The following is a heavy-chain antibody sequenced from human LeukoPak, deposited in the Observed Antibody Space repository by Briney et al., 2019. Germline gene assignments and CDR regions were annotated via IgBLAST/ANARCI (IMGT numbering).Heavy chain of an antibody. CDR1: GGSISNTNYY. Sequence: SETLSLTCTVSGGSISNTNYYWAWIRQPPGRGLEWIGSIYYTGTTFDNPSLKSRVTLSVDTSKNQFSLKLSSVTAADTAVYYCARGYSSSWYRWFDPWGQGTLVTVSS. CDR2: IYYTGTT. J-gene: IGHJ5*02. D-gene: IGHD6-13*01. V-gene: IGHV4-39*07. CDR3: ARGYSSSWYRWFDP.